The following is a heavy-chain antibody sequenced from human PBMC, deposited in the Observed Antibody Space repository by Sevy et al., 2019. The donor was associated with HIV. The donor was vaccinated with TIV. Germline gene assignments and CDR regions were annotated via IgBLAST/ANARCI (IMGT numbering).Heavy chain of an antibody. J-gene: IGHJ3*02. CDR2: ISGSGGST. D-gene: IGHD6-19*01. CDR1: GFTFSNYA. Sequence: GGSLRLSCAASGFTFSNYAMSWVRQAPGKGLEWVSTISGSGGSTYYEDSVKGRFTISRDNSKNTLYLQMNSLRAEDTAVYYCARDLWYSSGWTGRGSFHIWGQGTMVTVSS. V-gene: IGHV3-23*01. CDR3: ARDLWYSSGWTGRGSFHI.